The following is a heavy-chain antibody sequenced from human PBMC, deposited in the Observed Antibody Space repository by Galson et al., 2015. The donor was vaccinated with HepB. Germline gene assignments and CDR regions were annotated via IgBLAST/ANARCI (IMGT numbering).Heavy chain of an antibody. CDR3: ARDPRAAGDRLWGTFDY. V-gene: IGHV3-33*01. Sequence: SLRLSCAASGFTFSSYGMHWVRQAPGKGLEWVAVIWYDGSNKYYADSVKGRFTISRDNSKNTLYLQMNSLRAEDTAVYYCARDPRAAGDRLWGTFDYWGQGTLVTVSS. J-gene: IGHJ4*02. CDR1: GFTFSSYG. D-gene: IGHD3-16*01. CDR2: IWYDGSNK.